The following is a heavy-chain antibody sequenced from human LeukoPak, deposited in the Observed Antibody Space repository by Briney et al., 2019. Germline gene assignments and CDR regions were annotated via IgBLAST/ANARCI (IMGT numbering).Heavy chain of an antibody. V-gene: IGHV3-30*03. J-gene: IGHJ4*02. D-gene: IGHD6-19*01. Sequence: PGRSLRLSCAASGFTFSSYGIHWVRQGPGKGLEWVAVISYDGSNKYYADSAKGRFTISRDNSKNTLYVQMNSLRGEDTAVYYCARAGIAVDYRGFDYWGQGTLVTVSS. CDR3: ARAGIAVDYRGFDY. CDR2: ISYDGSNK. CDR1: GFTFSSYG.